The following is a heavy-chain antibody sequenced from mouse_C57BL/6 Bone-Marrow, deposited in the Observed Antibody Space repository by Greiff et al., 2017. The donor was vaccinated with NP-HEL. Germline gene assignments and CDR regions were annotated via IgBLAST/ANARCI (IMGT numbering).Heavy chain of an antibody. CDR1: GFSFNTYA. J-gene: IGHJ4*01. Sequence: EVQGVESGGGLVQPKVSLKLSCAASGFSFNTYAMNWVRQAPGKGLEWVARIRSKSNNYATYYADSVKDRFTISRDDSESMLYLQMNNMKTEDTAMYYCVRRGYGSSYGAMDYWGQGTSVTVSS. D-gene: IGHD1-1*01. CDR3: VRRGYGSSYGAMDY. CDR2: IRSKSNNYAT. V-gene: IGHV10-1*01.